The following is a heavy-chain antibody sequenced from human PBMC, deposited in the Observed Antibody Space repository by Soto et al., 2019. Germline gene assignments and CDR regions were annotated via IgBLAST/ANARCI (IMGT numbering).Heavy chain of an antibody. V-gene: IGHV4-39*01. CDR3: ARTAALRKGWFDP. D-gene: IGHD6-13*01. Sequence: TLSLTCPDPGDSITSRSYCWGWIRQPPGKGLEWIGSIYYSGSTYYNPSLKSRVTISVDTSKNQFSLKLSSVTAADTAVYYCARTAALRKGWFDPWGQG. CDR2: IYYSGST. CDR1: GDSITSRSYC. J-gene: IGHJ5*02.